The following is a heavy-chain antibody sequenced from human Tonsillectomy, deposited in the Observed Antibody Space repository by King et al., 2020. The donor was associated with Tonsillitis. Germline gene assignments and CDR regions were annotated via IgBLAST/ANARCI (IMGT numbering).Heavy chain of an antibody. CDR1: GFTFGDYG. J-gene: IGHJ4*02. Sequence: VQLVESGGGVVRPGGSLRLSCAASGFTFGDYGMTWVRQAPGKGLEWVSAINWNGGSRGYADSVKGRFTISRDNAKNSLYLQMSSLRAEDTAFYYCARGGSYGDYPLGYWGQGTLVTVSS. CDR2: INWNGGSR. CDR3: ARGGSYGDYPLGY. V-gene: IGHV3-20*04. D-gene: IGHD4-17*01.